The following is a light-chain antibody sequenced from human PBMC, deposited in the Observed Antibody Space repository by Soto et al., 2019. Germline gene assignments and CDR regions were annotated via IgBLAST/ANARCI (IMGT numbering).Light chain of an antibody. V-gene: IGLV2-23*03. CDR1: SSDVGSYNL. CDR2: ECS. CDR3: CSYAGSSTFVV. J-gene: IGLJ2*01. Sequence: QSVLTQPASVSGSPGQSITISCTGTSSDVGSYNLVSWYQQHPGKAPKLMIYECSKRPSGVSNRFSGSKSGNTASLTISGLQAEAEADYYCCSYAGSSTFVVFGEGTKLTV.